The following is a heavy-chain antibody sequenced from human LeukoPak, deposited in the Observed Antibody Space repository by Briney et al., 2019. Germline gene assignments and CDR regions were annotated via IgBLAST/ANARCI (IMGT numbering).Heavy chain of an antibody. CDR1: GFTFSSYA. D-gene: IGHD6-13*01. CDR2: ISGSGDST. CDR3: AKTARYSSSWLDY. J-gene: IGHJ4*02. V-gene: IGHV3-23*01. Sequence: GGSLRLSCAASGFTFSSYAMSWVRQAPGKGLEWVSAISGSGDSTYYGDSVKGRFTISRDNSKSTLYLQIHGLRTEDTAVYYCAKTARYSSSWLDYWGQGTLVTVSS.